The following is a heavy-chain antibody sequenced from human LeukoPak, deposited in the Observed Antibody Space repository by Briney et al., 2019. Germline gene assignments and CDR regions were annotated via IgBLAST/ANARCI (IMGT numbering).Heavy chain of an antibody. CDR3: ARRYCSGGSCSFDY. D-gene: IGHD2-15*01. V-gene: IGHV4-34*01. Sequence: PSETLSLTCAVYGGSFSGYYWSWIRQPPGKGLEWIGEINHSGGTNYNPSLKSRVTISVDTSKNQFSLKLSSVTAADTAVYYCARRYCSGGSCSFDYWGQGTLVTVSS. CDR1: GGSFSGYY. CDR2: INHSGGT. J-gene: IGHJ4*02.